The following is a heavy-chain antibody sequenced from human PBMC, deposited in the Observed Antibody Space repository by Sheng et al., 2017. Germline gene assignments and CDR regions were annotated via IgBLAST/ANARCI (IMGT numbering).Heavy chain of an antibody. CDR1: GFTFSSYW. V-gene: IGHV3-7*01. D-gene: IGHD3-3*01. CDR2: IKQDGSEK. Sequence: EVQLVESGGGLVQPGGSLRLSCAASGFTFSSYWMSWVRQAPGKGLEWVANIKQDGSEKYYVDSVKGRFTISRDNAKNSLYLQMNSLRAEDTAVYYCARVSGAIFGVVIRGYYYYMDVWGQGTTVTVSS. J-gene: IGHJ6*03. CDR3: ARVSGAIFGVVIRGYYYYMDV.